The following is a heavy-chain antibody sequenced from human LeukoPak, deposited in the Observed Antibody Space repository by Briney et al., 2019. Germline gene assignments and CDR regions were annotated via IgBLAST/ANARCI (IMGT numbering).Heavy chain of an antibody. Sequence: SETLSLTCTVPGGSISSYYWSWIRQPAGKGLEWIGRIYTSGSTNYNPSLKSRVTISVDTSKNQFSLKLSSVTAADTAVYYCARVSWGLGWYFDLWGRGTLVTVSS. V-gene: IGHV4-4*07. D-gene: IGHD7-27*01. CDR1: GGSISSYY. J-gene: IGHJ2*01. CDR3: ARVSWGLGWYFDL. CDR2: IYTSGST.